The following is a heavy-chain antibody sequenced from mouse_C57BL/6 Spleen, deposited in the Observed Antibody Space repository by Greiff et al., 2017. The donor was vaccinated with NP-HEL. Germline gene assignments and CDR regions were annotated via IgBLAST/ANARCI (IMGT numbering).Heavy chain of an antibody. Sequence: VQLQQSGPGLVQPSQSLSITCTVSGFSLTSYGVHWVRQSPGKGLEWLGVIWSGGSTDYNAACISRLSISKDNSKSQVFLKMNRLQADDTAIYYCARRGYGSSQEFAYWVQGTLVTVSA. J-gene: IGHJ3*01. CDR2: IWSGGST. D-gene: IGHD1-1*01. CDR3: ARRGYGSSQEFAY. V-gene: IGHV2-2*01. CDR1: GFSLTSYG.